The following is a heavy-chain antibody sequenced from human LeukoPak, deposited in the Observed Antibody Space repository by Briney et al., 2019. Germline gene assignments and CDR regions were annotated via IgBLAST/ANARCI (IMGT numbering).Heavy chain of an antibody. V-gene: IGHV1-2*02. Sequence: ASVKVSCKASGYTFTGYYMHWVRQAPGQGLEWMGWINPNSGGTNYAQNFQGRVTMTRDMSISTAYMELSKLRSDDTAVYYCARELPGIVLVVDATIQEDTYYFDSWGQGAPVTVSS. CDR1: GYTFTGYY. CDR3: ARELPGIVLVVDATIQEDTYYFDS. CDR2: INPNSGGT. D-gene: IGHD2-15*01. J-gene: IGHJ4*02.